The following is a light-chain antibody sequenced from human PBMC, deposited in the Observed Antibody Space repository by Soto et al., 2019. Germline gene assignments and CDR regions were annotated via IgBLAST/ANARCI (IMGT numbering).Light chain of an antibody. V-gene: IGKV1-39*01. CDR2: AAS. CDR1: QSISSF. J-gene: IGKJ1*01. Sequence: DIQMTQPPSSLSASVGDRVTITGRASQSISSFLNWYQQKPGQAPKLLIYAASTLQSGVPSRFSGSGSGTDFTLTISCLQSEDFATYYCQQFHSYPRTFGQGTKVDIK. CDR3: QQFHSYPRT.